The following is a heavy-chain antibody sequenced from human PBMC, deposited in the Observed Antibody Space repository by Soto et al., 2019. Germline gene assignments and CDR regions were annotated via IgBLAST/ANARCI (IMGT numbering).Heavy chain of an antibody. V-gene: IGHV1-18*01. CDR1: GYTFTNYA. J-gene: IGHJ4*02. CDR2: ISAYNGNT. D-gene: IGHD6-13*01. Sequence: QVQLVQSGAEVKKPGASVKVSCKASGYTFTNYAFSWVRQAPGQGLEWMGWISAYNGNTNYPQKLQGRVTMTTDTHTSTAYMELRSLRSDDTAVYYCARDLAAAGPFDCWGQGTLVTVSS. CDR3: ARDLAAAGPFDC.